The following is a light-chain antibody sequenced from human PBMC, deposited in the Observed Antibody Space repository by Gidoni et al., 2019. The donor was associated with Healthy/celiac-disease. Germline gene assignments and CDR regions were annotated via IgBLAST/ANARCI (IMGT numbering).Light chain of an antibody. Sequence: QSALTQPASVSGSPGQSLTISCTGTSSDVGGHNYVSWYQQHPGKAPKLMIYKVSNRPSGVSNRFSGSKSGNTASLTISGLQAEDEADYYCSSYTSSSTPVVFGGGTKLTVL. CDR2: KVS. J-gene: IGLJ2*01. CDR1: SSDVGGHNY. V-gene: IGLV2-14*01. CDR3: SSYTSSSTPVV.